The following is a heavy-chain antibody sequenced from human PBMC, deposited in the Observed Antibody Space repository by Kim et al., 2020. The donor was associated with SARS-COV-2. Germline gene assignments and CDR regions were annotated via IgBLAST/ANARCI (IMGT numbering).Heavy chain of an antibody. Sequence: ASVKVSCKASGYTFTSYAMNWVRQAPGQGLEWMGWINTNTGNPTYAQGFTGRFVFSLDTSVSTAYLQISSLKAEDTAVYYCARVYYYGSGSYVDNYYGMDVWGQGTTVTVSS. CDR2: INTNTGNP. CDR3: ARVYYYGSGSYVDNYYGMDV. D-gene: IGHD3-10*01. J-gene: IGHJ6*02. V-gene: IGHV7-4-1*02. CDR1: GYTFTSYA.